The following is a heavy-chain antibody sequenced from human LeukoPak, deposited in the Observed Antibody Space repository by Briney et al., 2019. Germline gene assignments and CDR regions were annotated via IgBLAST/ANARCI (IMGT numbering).Heavy chain of an antibody. CDR2: ISAYNGNT. CDR3: ARIPPFYDILTGYYKGYYYYGMDV. CDR1: GYTFTSYG. D-gene: IGHD3-9*01. J-gene: IGHJ6*02. Sequence: ASVKVSCKASGYTFTSYGISWVRQAPGQGLEWMGWISAYNGNTNYAQKLQGRVTMTTDTSTSTAYMELRSLRSDDTAVYYCARIPPFYDILTGYYKGYYYYGMDVWGQGTTVTVSS. V-gene: IGHV1-18*01.